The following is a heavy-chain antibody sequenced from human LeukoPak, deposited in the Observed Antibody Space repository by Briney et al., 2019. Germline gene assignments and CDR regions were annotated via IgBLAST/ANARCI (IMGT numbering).Heavy chain of an antibody. CDR3: ATYSSGVDAFDI. D-gene: IGHD6-19*01. V-gene: IGHV3-20*04. CDR1: GFTFDDYG. CDR2: INRNGGST. Sequence: GGSLRLSCAASGFTFDDYGMSWVRQTPGKGLEWVSGINRNGGSTGYADSVKGRFTIPRDNAKNSLYLQMNSLRAEDTALYYCATYSSGVDAFDIWGQGTMVTVSS. J-gene: IGHJ3*02.